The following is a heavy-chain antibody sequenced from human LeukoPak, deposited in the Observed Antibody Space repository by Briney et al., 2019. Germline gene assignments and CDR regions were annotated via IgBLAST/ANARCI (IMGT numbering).Heavy chain of an antibody. V-gene: IGHV3-21*01. D-gene: IGHD4-17*01. CDR2: ISSSSTYM. CDR1: GFTFSSYN. CDR3: ARDWSQTWETDYGDYLDY. J-gene: IGHJ4*02. Sequence: PGGSLRLSCAASGFTFSSYNMNWVRQAPGKGLEWVSSISSSSTYMYYADSVKGRFTISRDTAKTSLYLQMNSLRAEDTAAYYCARDWSQTWETDYGDYLDYWGQGTLVTVSS.